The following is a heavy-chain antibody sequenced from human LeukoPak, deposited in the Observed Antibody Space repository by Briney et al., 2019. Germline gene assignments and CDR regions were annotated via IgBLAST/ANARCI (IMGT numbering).Heavy chain of an antibody. CDR2: IYYSGST. J-gene: IGHJ6*03. Sequence: SETLSLTCTVSGGSISSHYWSWIRQPPGKGLEWIGYIYYSGSTNYNPSLKSRVTISVDTSKNQLSLKLSSVTAADTAVYYCARAGYDFWSGYPAYYMDVWGKGTTVTVSS. V-gene: IGHV4-59*11. CDR1: GGSISSHY. CDR3: ARAGYDFWSGYPAYYMDV. D-gene: IGHD3-3*01.